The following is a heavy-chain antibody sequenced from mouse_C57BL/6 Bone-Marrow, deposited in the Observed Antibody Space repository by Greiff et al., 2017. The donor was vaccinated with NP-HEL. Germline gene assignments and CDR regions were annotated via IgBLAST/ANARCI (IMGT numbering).Heavy chain of an antibody. CDR3: ARLLMFAY. CDR2: ISSGGSYT. V-gene: IGHV5-6*01. Sequence: VQLKESGGDLVKPGGSLKLSCAASGFTFSSYGMSWVRQTPDKRLEWVATISSGGSYTYYPDSVKGRFTISRDNAKNTLYLQMSSLKSEDTAMYYCARLLMFAYWGQGTLVTVSA. J-gene: IGHJ3*01. CDR1: GFTFSSYG.